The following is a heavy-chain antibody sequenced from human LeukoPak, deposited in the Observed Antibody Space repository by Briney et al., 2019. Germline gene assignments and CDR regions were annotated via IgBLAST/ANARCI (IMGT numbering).Heavy chain of an antibody. CDR1: GFTSSSYA. CDR2: IRQDGGEM. Sequence: GGSLRLSCAASGFTSSSYAMSWVRQAPGKGLEWVANIRQDGGEMYYVDSVKGRFIISRDNAKNSLYLQMNSLRVEDTAKYFCAKPKGYCSGGSCFPFGNWGQGTPVTVSS. CDR3: AKPKGYCSGGSCFPFGN. J-gene: IGHJ4*02. V-gene: IGHV3-7*01. D-gene: IGHD2-15*01.